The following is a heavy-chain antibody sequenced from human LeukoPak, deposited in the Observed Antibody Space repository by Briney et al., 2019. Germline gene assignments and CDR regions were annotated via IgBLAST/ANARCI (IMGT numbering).Heavy chain of an antibody. V-gene: IGHV4-4*02. D-gene: IGHD2-2*01. CDR2: IETSGTT. CDR1: GESISSTNW. J-gene: IGHJ5*02. CDR3: ARYHMLNRGVNWFDP. Sequence: PSETLSLTCAVSGESISSTNWWSWVRQSPGTGLEWVGRIETSGTTKYNPSLNSRATISVDTSKNQFSLKLNSVTAADTAVYYCARYHMLNRGVNWFDPWGQGILVTVSS.